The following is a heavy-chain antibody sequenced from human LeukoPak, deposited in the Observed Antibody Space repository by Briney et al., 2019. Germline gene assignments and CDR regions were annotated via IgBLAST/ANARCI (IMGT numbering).Heavy chain of an antibody. V-gene: IGHV3-74*01. CDR3: ASARGSNYGSLGD. Sequence: PGGSLRLSCAASGFTFSNYWMHWVRQGPGKGLVWVSRINSDGSSTSYADSVKGRFTISRDNAKNTLYLQMNSLRAEDTAVYYCASARGSNYGSLGDWGQGTLVTVSS. D-gene: IGHD5-18*01. J-gene: IGHJ4*02. CDR2: INSDGSST. CDR1: GFTFSNYW.